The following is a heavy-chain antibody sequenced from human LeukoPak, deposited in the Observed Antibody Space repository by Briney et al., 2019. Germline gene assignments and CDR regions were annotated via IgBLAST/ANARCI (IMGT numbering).Heavy chain of an antibody. Sequence: GRSLRLSCAASGFTFDDYAMHWVRQAPGKGLEWVSGISWNSGSIGYADSVKGRFTISRDNAKNSLYLQMNSLRAEDTALYYCAKGPQWELASRYFDYWGQGTLVTVSS. CDR3: AKGPQWELASRYFDY. D-gene: IGHD1-26*01. CDR2: ISWNSGSI. CDR1: GFTFDDYA. V-gene: IGHV3-9*01. J-gene: IGHJ4*02.